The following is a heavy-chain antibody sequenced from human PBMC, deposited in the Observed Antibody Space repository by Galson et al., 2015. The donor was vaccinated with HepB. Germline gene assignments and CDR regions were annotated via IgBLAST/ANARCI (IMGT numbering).Heavy chain of an antibody. J-gene: IGHJ6*02. CDR2: IIPILGIA. CDR1: GGTFSSYA. D-gene: IGHD2-15*01. V-gene: IGHV1-69*04. CDR3: ARMCSGGSCYLWNGMDV. Sequence: SVKVSCKASGGTFSSYAISWVRQAPGQGLEWMGRIIPILGIANYAQKFQGRVTITADKSTSTAYMELSSLRSEDTAVYYCARMCSGGSCYLWNGMDVWGQGTTVTVSS.